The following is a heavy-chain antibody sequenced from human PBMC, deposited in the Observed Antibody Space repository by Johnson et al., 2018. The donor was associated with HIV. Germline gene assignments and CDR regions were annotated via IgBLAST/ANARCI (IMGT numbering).Heavy chain of an antibody. CDR1: GFKFSDFY. CDR2: ISSSGAGI. V-gene: IGHV3-11*01. D-gene: IGHD1-26*01. J-gene: IGHJ3*01. CDR3: TTRLNSGTYWGNYDFDV. Sequence: QVQLVESGGGLVKPGGSLRLSCAVSGFKFSDFYMTWIRQVPGKGLECVAYISSSGAGIYYADSVRGRFTISRDDSKNILYLQMNNLKAEDTALYYCTTRLNSGTYWGNYDFDVWGQGTMVTVSS.